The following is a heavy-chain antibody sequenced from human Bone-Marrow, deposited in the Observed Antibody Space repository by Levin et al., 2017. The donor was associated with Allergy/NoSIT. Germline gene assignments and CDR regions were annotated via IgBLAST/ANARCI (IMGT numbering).Heavy chain of an antibody. Sequence: GGSLRLSCAASGFTFSSYSMNWVRQAPGKGLEWVSSISSSSSYIYYADSVKGRFTISRDNAKNSLYLQMNSLRAEDTAVYYCARRIKYGATSWFDPWGQGTLVTVSS. CDR1: GFTFSSYS. J-gene: IGHJ5*02. CDR3: ARRIKYGATSWFDP. D-gene: IGHD4-17*01. CDR2: ISSSSSYI. V-gene: IGHV3-21*01.